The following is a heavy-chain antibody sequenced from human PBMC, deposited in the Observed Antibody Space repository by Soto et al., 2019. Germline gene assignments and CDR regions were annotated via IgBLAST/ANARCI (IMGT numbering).Heavy chain of an antibody. CDR3: ARYDFGTFDY. Sequence: TLSLTCAVSGDSISSSFWWSWVRQPPGKGLEWIGEIYHTESTVYNPSLKSRVTISVDKSKNQFSLNLDSVTAADTAVYYCARYDFGTFDYWGRGILVTVSS. CDR1: GDSISSSFW. CDR2: IYHTEST. V-gene: IGHV4-4*02. D-gene: IGHD4-17*01. J-gene: IGHJ4*02.